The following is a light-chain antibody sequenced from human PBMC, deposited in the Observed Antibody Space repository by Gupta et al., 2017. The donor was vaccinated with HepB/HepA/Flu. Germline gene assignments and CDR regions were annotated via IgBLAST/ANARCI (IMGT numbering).Light chain of an antibody. CDR1: SSDIENYNL. CDR2: HVT. J-gene: IGLJ2*01. Sequence: QSALTQPASVSGSPGQSITISCTGTSSDIENYNLVSWYQQHPDKDPQLIRYHVTRRPSGVSDRVSASKSGKTALLKISGLQAEDDADYYCCSYADVGNVVFGGGTRMTVL. CDR3: CSYADVGNVV. V-gene: IGLV2-23*02.